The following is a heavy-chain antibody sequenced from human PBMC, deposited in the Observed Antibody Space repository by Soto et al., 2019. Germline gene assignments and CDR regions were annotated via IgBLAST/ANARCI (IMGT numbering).Heavy chain of an antibody. Sequence: QLLESGPGLVKPSETLSLTCTVSGGSISSSSYYWGWIRQPPGKGLEWIGSIYYSGSTYYNPSLKSRVTISVDTSKNQFSLKLSSVTAADTAVYYCARSVSGSYSGYDYWGQGTLVTVSS. V-gene: IGHV4-39*01. CDR2: IYYSGST. J-gene: IGHJ4*02. D-gene: IGHD3-10*01. CDR1: GGSISSSSYY. CDR3: ARSVSGSYSGYDY.